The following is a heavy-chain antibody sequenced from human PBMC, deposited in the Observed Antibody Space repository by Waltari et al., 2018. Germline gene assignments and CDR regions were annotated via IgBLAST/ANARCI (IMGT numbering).Heavy chain of an antibody. CDR2: IWYDGSNK. V-gene: IGHV3-30*18. J-gene: IGHJ4*02. CDR1: GFTFSSYG. Sequence: QVQLVESGGGVVQPGRSLRLSCAASGFTFSSYGMHWVRQAPGKGLEWVAVIWYDGSNKYYADSVKGRFTISRDNSKNTLYLQMNSLRAEDTAMYYCAKDYEYSSGNFDYWGQGTLVIVSS. CDR3: AKDYEYSSGNFDY. D-gene: IGHD6-19*01.